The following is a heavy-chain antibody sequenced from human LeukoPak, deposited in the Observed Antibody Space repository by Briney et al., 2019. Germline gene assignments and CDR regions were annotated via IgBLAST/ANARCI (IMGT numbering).Heavy chain of an antibody. D-gene: IGHD2-2*01. CDR3: ARYCTSTTCILRGFDY. CDR2: FYQTESA. Sequence: PSETLSLTCSVSGYSFTSGHYWGWIRQPPGKGLEWIANFYQTESAHYNPSLKSRVTISVDTSKNQFSLKLSSVTAAHTAVYYCARYCTSTTCILRGFDYWGQGTLVTVSS. J-gene: IGHJ4*02. CDR1: GYSFTSGHY. V-gene: IGHV4-38-2*01.